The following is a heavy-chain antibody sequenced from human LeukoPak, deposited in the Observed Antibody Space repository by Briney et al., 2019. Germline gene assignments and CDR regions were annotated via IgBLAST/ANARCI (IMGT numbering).Heavy chain of an antibody. Sequence: GGSLRLSRAASGFTVSSNYMSWVRRAPGKGLEWVSVIYSGGSTYYADSVKGRFTISRDNSKNTLYLQMNSLRAEDTAVYYCARSTSGKVDHWGQGTLVTVAS. D-gene: IGHD4-23*01. CDR1: GFTVSSNY. V-gene: IGHV3-53*01. CDR3: ARSTSGKVDH. J-gene: IGHJ4*02. CDR2: IYSGGST.